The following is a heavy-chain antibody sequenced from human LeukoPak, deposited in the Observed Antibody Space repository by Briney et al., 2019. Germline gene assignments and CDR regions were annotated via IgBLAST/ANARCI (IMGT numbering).Heavy chain of an antibody. D-gene: IGHD6-19*01. CDR3: ARLPVAGNFDY. J-gene: IGHJ4*02. Sequence: SETLSLTCPVSGGSISSSNHYWGWIRQPPGKGLEWIGTIYYSGTPYYNSSLKTRITVSVDTSKNQFYLRLTSVTAADTAVYYCARLPVAGNFDYWGQGTLVTVSS. CDR1: GGSISSSNHY. CDR2: IYYSGTP. V-gene: IGHV4-39*01.